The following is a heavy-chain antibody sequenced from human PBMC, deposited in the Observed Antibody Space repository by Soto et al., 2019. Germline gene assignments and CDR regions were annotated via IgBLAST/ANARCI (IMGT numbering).Heavy chain of an antibody. CDR1: GYTFTSYY. V-gene: IGHV1-46*03. J-gene: IGHJ6*03. CDR3: ARGGRWLVIYYYYYMDV. D-gene: IGHD6-19*01. Sequence: ASVKVSCKASGYTFTSYYMHWVLQAPGEGLEWMGIINPSGGSTSYAQKFQGRVTMTRDTSTSTVYMELSSLRSEDTAVYYCARGGRWLVIYYYYYMDVWGKGTTVTVSS. CDR2: INPSGGST.